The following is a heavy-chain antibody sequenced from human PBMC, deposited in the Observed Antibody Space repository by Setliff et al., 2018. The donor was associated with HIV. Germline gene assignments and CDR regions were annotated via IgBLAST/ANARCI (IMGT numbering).Heavy chain of an antibody. D-gene: IGHD6-19*01. CDR1: GGSISSYY. J-gene: IGHJ6*03. CDR3: ARLRAVSSTYYYYYMDV. Sequence: PSETLSLTCTVSGGSISSYYWSWVRQSPGKGLEWIGYISTSGNTKYNPSLKSRVTMSVDTSKNQLSLRLRSVTAADTAVFYCARLRAVSSTYYYYYMDVWGKGTTVT. CDR2: ISTSGNT. V-gene: IGHV4-4*08.